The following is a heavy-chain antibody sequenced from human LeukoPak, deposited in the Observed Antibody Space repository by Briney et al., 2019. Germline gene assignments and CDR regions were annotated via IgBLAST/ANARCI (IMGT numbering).Heavy chain of an antibody. D-gene: IGHD6-6*01. CDR3: AKGKYSSSSLDY. CDR1: GFTFDGYG. J-gene: IGHJ4*02. CDR2: IAYDGTNK. V-gene: IGHV3-30*18. Sequence: PGRSLRLSCAASGFTFDGYGMSWVRQAPGKGLEWVAVIAYDGTNKYHADSVKGRFTISRDNSKNTLYLQMNSLRAEDTAVYYCAKGKYSSSSLDYWGQGTLVTVSS.